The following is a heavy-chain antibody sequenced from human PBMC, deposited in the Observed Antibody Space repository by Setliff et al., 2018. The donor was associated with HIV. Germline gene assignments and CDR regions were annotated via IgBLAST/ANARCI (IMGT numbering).Heavy chain of an antibody. Sequence: RASVKVSCKASGYTFTSYYMHWVRQAPGQGLEWMGIINPSGGRTSYAQKFQGRVTMTRDTSSSTVYMELSSLRSEDTAVYYCARDQGDNFWSGYCLDYWGQGTLVTVS. CDR3: ARDQGDNFWSGYCLDY. J-gene: IGHJ4*02. CDR1: GYTFTSYY. V-gene: IGHV1-46*01. CDR2: INPSGGRT. D-gene: IGHD3-3*01.